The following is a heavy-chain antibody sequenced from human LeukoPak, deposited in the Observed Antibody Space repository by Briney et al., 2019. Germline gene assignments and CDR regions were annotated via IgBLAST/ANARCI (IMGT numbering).Heavy chain of an antibody. CDR2: IYYSGST. D-gene: IGHD3-10*01. Sequence: SETLSLTCTVSGGSLSSYYWSWIRQPPGKELEWIGYIYYSGSTNYNPSLKSRVTISVDTSKNQFSLKLSSVTAADTAVYYCAREEATMVRGVFSYWGQGTLVTVSS. CDR3: AREEATMVRGVFSY. V-gene: IGHV4-59*08. CDR1: GGSLSSYY. J-gene: IGHJ4*02.